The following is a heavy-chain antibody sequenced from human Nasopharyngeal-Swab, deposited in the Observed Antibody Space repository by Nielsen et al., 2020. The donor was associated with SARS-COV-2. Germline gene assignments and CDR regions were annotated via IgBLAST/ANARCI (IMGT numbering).Heavy chain of an antibody. Sequence: SQTLSLTCAIPGDSVSSTSTGWNWIRQPPSKGLEWLGRTYYGSKRYTDYAVSVKSRITINADTSKNQFSLQLNSVNPEDTAVYYCARGYLKSGMDVWGQGTTVTVSS. CDR2: TYYGSKRYT. J-gene: IGHJ6*02. D-gene: IGHD1-1*01. V-gene: IGHV6-1*01. CDR1: GDSVSSTSTG. CDR3: ARGYLKSGMDV.